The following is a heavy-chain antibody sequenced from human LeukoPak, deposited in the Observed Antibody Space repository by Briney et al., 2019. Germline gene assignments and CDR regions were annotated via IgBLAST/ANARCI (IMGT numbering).Heavy chain of an antibody. D-gene: IGHD1-26*01. V-gene: IGHV4-34*01. J-gene: IGHJ6*03. CDR3: ARMVGALSYYMDV. CDR2: INHSGST. CDR1: GGSFSGYY. Sequence: KPSETLSLTCAVYGGSFSGYYWSWIRQPPGKGLEWIGEINHSGSTNYNPSLKSRVTISVDTSKNQFSLKLSSVTAADTAVYYCARMVGALSYYMDVWGKGTTVTISS.